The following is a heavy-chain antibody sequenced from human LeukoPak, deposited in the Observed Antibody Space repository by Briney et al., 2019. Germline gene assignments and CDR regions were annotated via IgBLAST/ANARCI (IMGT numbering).Heavy chain of an antibody. V-gene: IGHV4-61*01. CDR3: VRETATYYYDSRGYYRQTEVFDI. D-gene: IGHD3-22*01. CDR2: VFYSGRT. J-gene: IGHJ3*02. Sequence: PSETLSLTCSVSGDSVRTDSHYWSWIRQPPGKGLEWIGNVFYSGRTAYNPSLKSRVTISVDMSNSQFSLQLSSVTAADTAVYYCVRETATYYYDSRGYYRQTEVFDIWGQGTPVIVSS. CDR1: GDSVRTDSHY.